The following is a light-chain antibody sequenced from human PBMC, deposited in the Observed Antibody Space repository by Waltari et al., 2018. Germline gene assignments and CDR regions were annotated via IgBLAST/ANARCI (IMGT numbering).Light chain of an antibody. V-gene: IGLV1-47*01. CDR3: ATWDGSLTAWV. J-gene: IGLJ3*02. CDR2: RNN. Sequence: QSVLTQPPSASGTPGQRVPIPCSGSTSNIGRTYVYWYQQFPGTAPKLLVYRNNERPSGVPDRISGSKSGTSASLAISGLRSEDEADYYCATWDGSLTAWVFGGGTKVTVL. CDR1: TSNIGRTY.